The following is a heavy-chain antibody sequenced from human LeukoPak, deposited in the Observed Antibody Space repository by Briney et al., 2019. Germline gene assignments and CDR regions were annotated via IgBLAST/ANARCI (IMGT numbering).Heavy chain of an antibody. CDR2: IYHSGST. V-gene: IGHV4-38-2*01. J-gene: IGHJ3*02. CDR1: GYSISSGYY. CDR3: ASFSSLDSSGWYNAFDI. D-gene: IGHD6-19*01. Sequence: SETLSPTCDASGYSISSGYYWGWFRQPPGKGLEWFGSIYHSGSTYYNPSLKSRVTISVDTSKNQFSLKLSSVTAADTAVYYCASFSSLDSSGWYNAFDIWGQGTMVTVSS.